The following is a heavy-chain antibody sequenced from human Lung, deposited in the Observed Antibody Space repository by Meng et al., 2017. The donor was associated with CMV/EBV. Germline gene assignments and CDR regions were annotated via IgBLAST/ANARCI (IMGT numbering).Heavy chain of an antibody. J-gene: IGHJ4*02. CDR1: GYTFTGYY. CDR3: AREFTVATYL. CDR2: INPNSGGT. Sequence: ASVKVSCKASGYTFTGYYMHWVRQAPGQGLEWMGWINPNSGGTNYAQKFHGRVTMTRDTSISTAYMELSRLRSDDTAVYYCAREFTVATYLWGQGKLVTVDS. V-gene: IGHV1-2*02. D-gene: IGHD5-12*01.